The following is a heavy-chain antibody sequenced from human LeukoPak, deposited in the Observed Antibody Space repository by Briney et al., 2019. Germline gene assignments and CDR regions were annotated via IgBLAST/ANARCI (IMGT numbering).Heavy chain of an antibody. J-gene: IGHJ4*02. CDR2: ISLDSGSI. D-gene: IGHD6-19*01. CDR3: AKDMDIAVAANIDD. V-gene: IGHV3-9*01. CDR1: GFTFNANA. Sequence: GRSLTLSCAASGFTFNANAMHWVRQAPRAGLGLDSVISLDSGSITYADSENRRFTIARDTAKNSLYLQMYSMRAEDTALYYGAKDMDIAVAANIDDWGQGTMVTVYS.